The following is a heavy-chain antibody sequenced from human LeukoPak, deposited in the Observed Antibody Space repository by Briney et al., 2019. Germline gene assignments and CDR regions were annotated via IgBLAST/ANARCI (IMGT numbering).Heavy chain of an antibody. V-gene: IGHV4-59*01. D-gene: IGHD6-19*01. CDR2: IYYSGST. J-gene: IGHJ4*02. Sequence: SETLSLTCTVSGGSISSYYWSWIRQPPGKGLEWIGYIYYSGSTNYNPSLKSRVTISVDTSKNQFSLKLSSVTAADTAVYYYAGSSGWYDYWGQGTLVTVSS. CDR1: GGSISSYY. CDR3: AGSSGWYDY.